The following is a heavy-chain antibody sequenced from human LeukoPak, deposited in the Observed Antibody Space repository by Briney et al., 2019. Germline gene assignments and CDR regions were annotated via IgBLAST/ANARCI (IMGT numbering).Heavy chain of an antibody. D-gene: IGHD3-3*01. V-gene: IGHV3-48*02. CDR2: ITSSSSTI. CDR3: ARRYDFWSGYLDY. CDR1: GFTFSSYS. Sequence: GGSLRLSCAASGFTFSSYSMNWVRQAPGKGLEWISYITSSSSTIYSADSVKGRFTISRDNAKNSLYLQMNSLRDEDTAVYYCARRYDFWSGYLDYWGQETLVTVSS. J-gene: IGHJ4*02.